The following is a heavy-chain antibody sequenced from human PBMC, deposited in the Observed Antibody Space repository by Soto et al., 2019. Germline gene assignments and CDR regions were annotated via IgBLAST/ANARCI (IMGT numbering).Heavy chain of an antibody. CDR2: INHSGST. CDR1: GGSFSGYY. Sequence: QVQLQQWGAGLLKPSETLSLTCAVYGGSFSGYYWSWIRQPPGKGLEWIGEINHSGSTNYNPSLMSRVTIAVDTSQNQFSLKLSSVTAADTAVYYCATRIQPYYDFWSGYSGSGSPFDYWGQGTLVTVSS. V-gene: IGHV4-34*01. D-gene: IGHD3-3*01. CDR3: ATRIQPYYDFWSGYSGSGSPFDY. J-gene: IGHJ4*02.